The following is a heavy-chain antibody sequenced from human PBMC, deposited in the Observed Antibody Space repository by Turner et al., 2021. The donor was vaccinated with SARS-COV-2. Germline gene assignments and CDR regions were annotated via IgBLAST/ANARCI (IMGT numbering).Heavy chain of an antibody. V-gene: IGHV4-39*01. CDR3: AGEVVVLTTTHYGMDV. D-gene: IGHD1-26*01. Sequence: QLQLQESGPGLVKPSETLSLTCTVSGGSISSSSYYWGWIRQPPGKGLEWIGSIDYSGSTYYNPSLKSRVTISVDTSKNQFSLKLSSVTAADTAVYYCAGEVVVLTTTHYGMDVWGQGTTVTVSS. CDR2: IDYSGST. J-gene: IGHJ6*02. CDR1: GGSISSSSYY.